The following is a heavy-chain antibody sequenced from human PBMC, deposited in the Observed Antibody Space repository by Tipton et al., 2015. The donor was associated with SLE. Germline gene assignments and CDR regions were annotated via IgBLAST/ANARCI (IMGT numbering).Heavy chain of an antibody. CDR2: IYYSGST. V-gene: IGHV4-61*05. Sequence: TLSLTCTVSGGSISSSSYYWGWIRQPPGKGLEWIGYIYYSGSTNYNPSLKSRVTISVDTSKNQFSLKLSSVTAADTAVYYCARRPGGLASFDYWGQGTLVTVSS. CDR1: GGSISSSSYY. J-gene: IGHJ4*02. D-gene: IGHD3-10*01. CDR3: ARRPGGLASFDY.